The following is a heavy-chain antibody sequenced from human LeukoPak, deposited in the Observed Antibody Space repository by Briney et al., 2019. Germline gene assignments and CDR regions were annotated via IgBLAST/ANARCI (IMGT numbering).Heavy chain of an antibody. CDR1: GGTFSSYA. CDR2: IVPIFGTA. D-gene: IGHD3-22*01. CDR3: ARDASAYYYDSSGYRFDY. Sequence: SVKVSCKASGGTFSSYAISWVRQAPGRGLEWMGRIVPIFGTANYAQKFQGRVTITTDESTSTAYMELSSLRSEDTAVYYCARDASAYYYDSSGYRFDYWGQGTLVTVSS. J-gene: IGHJ4*02. V-gene: IGHV1-69*05.